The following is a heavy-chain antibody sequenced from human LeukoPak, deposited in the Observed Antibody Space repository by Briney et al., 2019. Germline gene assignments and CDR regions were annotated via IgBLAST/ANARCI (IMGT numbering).Heavy chain of an antibody. D-gene: IGHD3-10*01. V-gene: IGHV4-34*01. CDR3: ARGYYGSGSYSIYYYYYMDV. J-gene: IGHJ6*03. CDR1: GGSFSGYY. CDR2: INHSGST. Sequence: PSETLSLTCAVYGGSFSGYYWSWIRQPSGKGLEWIGEINHSGSTNYNPSLKSRVTISVDTSKNQFSLELSSVTAADTAVYYCARGYYGSGSYSIYYYYYMDVWGKGTTVTVSS.